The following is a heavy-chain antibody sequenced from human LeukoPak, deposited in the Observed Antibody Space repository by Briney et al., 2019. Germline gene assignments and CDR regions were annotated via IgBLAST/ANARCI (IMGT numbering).Heavy chain of an antibody. V-gene: IGHV4-4*07. CDR1: GGSISGYY. Sequence: SETLSLTCTVSGGSISGYYWSWIRQPAGKGLEWIGRIYTSGSTNYNPSLKSRVTMSVDTSKNQFSLKLSSVTAADTAVYYCARGPLYDSSGYPGDYWGQGTLVTVSS. CDR3: ARGPLYDSSGYPGDY. J-gene: IGHJ4*02. CDR2: IYTSGST. D-gene: IGHD3-22*01.